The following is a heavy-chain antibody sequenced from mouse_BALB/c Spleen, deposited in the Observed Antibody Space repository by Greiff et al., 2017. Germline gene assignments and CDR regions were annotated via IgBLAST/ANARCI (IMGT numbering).Heavy chain of an antibody. D-gene: IGHD1-2*01. CDR2: IDPENGNT. J-gene: IGHJ4*01. V-gene: IGHV14-1*02. CDR3: ASLPTAGAMDY. CDR1: GFNIKDYY. Sequence: EVKLVESGAELVRPGALVKLSCKASGFNIKDYYMHWVKQRPEQGLEWIGWIDPENGNTIYDPKFQGKASITADTSSNTAYLQLSSLTSEDTAVYYCASLPTAGAMDYWGQGTSVTVSS.